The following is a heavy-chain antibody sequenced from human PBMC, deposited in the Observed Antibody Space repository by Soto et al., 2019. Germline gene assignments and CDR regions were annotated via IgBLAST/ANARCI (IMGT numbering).Heavy chain of an antibody. J-gene: IGHJ4*02. V-gene: IGHV3-15*07. D-gene: IGHD3-9*01. CDR2: IKRKTDGETT. Sequence: GGSLRLSCAASSFSFSNAWMNWVRQAPGRGLEWVGRIKRKTDGETTDYAAPVKGRFTISRDDSKNTLYLLMSSPKTEDTAVYYCTTTPATTTIFWDWGQGTLVTVSS. CDR3: TTTPATTTIFWD. CDR1: SFSFSNAW.